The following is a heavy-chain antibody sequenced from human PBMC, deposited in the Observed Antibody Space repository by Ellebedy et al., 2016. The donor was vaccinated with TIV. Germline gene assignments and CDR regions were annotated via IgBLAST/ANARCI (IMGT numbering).Heavy chain of an antibody. CDR3: AKLAGISSWYAEY. CDR2: IGNTGTAR. CDR1: GFTFSSYA. V-gene: IGHV3-30*07. J-gene: IGHJ4*02. Sequence: GESLKISCAASGFTFSSYALHWVRQAPGEGLHWVAVIGNTGTARFYADSVKGRFTISRDNSINTLYLQMNSLRADDTAIYYCAKLAGISSWYAEYWGQGTLVTVSS. D-gene: IGHD6-13*01.